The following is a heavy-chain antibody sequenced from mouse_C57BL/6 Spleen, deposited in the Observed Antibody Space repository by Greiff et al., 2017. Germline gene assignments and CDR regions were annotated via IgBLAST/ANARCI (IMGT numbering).Heavy chain of an antibody. CDR1: GFTFSSYT. CDR3: ARGGSTFYFDY. D-gene: IGHD1-1*01. CDR2: ISGGGGNT. V-gene: IGHV5-9*01. J-gene: IGHJ2*01. Sequence: EVKLMESGGGLVKPGGSLKLSCAASGFTFSSYTMSWVRQTPGKRLEWVATISGGGGNTYYPDSVKGRFTISRDNATNTLYLQMSSLRSEDTALYYCARGGSTFYFDYWGQGTTLAVSS.